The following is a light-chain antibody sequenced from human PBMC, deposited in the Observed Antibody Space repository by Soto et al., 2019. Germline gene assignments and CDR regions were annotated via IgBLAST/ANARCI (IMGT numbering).Light chain of an antibody. V-gene: IGKV3-11*01. CDR3: QQRSNWIT. CDR2: DTS. Sequence: EIVLTQFPATLSLFPGERATLSCRASQSVGGSLAWYQQKPGQAPRLLLYDTSSRATGIPARFSGSGSGTDFTLTISSPEPEDFAVYYCQQRSNWITFGQGTRLEIE. CDR1: QSVGGS. J-gene: IGKJ5*01.